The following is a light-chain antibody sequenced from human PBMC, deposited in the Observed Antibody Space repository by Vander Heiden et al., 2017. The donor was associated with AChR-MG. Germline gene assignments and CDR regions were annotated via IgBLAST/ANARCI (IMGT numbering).Light chain of an antibody. V-gene: IGLV1-44*01. CDR1: STNIGSNT. CDR2: SNN. Sequence: QSVLTQPPSASVTSGQRVTISCSGSSTNIGSNTVNWYQQLPGTAPKLLIYSNNQRPSGVPDRFSGSKSGTSASLAISGLQSEDEADYYCAAWDDSLNGYVFGTGTKVNVL. J-gene: IGLJ1*01. CDR3: AAWDDSLNGYV.